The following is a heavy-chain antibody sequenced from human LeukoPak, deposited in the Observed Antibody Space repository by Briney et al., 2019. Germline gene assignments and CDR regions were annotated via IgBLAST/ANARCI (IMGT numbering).Heavy chain of an antibody. CDR2: IKNKGDGGTT. D-gene: IGHD3-22*01. CDR3: TTVIVWGGY. J-gene: IGHJ4*02. V-gene: IGHV3-15*01. Sequence: GGSLRLSCAVSGITFNTAWMSWVRQAPGKGLEWVGRIKNKGDGGTTDYGAPVKGRFTISRDDSKNTLYLQMNSLKTEDTAMYYCTTVIVWGGYWGQGTLVTVSS. CDR1: GITFNTAW.